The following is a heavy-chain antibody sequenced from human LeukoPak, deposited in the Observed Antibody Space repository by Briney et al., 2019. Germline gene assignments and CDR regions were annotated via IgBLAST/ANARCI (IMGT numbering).Heavy chain of an antibody. Sequence: PARSLSLSCAASGFTFSSYAMHWVRQPPGKGLEWVAVITYDGSNKYYADSVKGRFTISRDKSKNTLYLEKNSLRAEDTAVYYCARDAVHYYDSSGYYYHHNWFDPWGQGTLVTVSS. V-gene: IGHV3-30-3*01. CDR2: ITYDGSNK. CDR3: ARDAVHYYDSSGYYYHHNWFDP. D-gene: IGHD3-22*01. J-gene: IGHJ5*02. CDR1: GFTFSSYA.